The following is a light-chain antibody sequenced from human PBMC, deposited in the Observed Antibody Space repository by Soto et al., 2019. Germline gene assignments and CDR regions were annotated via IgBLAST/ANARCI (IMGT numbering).Light chain of an antibody. CDR1: QSVSRY. Sequence: EIVLTQSPFTLSLSPGERATLSCRASQSVSRYLAWYQQRPGQAPRLLIYGASKRATGIPARFSGSGSGTDFTLTISRLEPEDFAVYYCQQRSNSFGGGTKVDIK. CDR3: QQRSNS. V-gene: IGKV3-11*01. CDR2: GAS. J-gene: IGKJ4*01.